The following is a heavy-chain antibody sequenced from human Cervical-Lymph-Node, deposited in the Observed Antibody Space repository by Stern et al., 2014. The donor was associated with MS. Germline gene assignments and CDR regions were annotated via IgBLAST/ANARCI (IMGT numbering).Heavy chain of an antibody. J-gene: IGHJ6*02. CDR3: ARRPGYYGMDV. Sequence: VQLVESGAEVKKPGASVNVSCKASGYTFTSYGISWVRQAPGQGLEWMGWISPSNGNTNYAQTFQGRVSMTTDTSTRTAYMELRSLGSDDTAMYYCARRPGYYGMDVWGQGTTVTVSS. CDR1: GYTFTSYG. D-gene: IGHD6-6*01. V-gene: IGHV1-18*01. CDR2: ISPSNGNT.